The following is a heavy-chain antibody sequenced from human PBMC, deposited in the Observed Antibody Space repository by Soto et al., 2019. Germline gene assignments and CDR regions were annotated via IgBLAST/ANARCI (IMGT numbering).Heavy chain of an antibody. D-gene: IGHD6-19*01. CDR1: GYTFTSYG. J-gene: IGHJ4*02. Sequence: GASVKVSCKSSGYTFTSYGISCVRQAPGQGLEWMGWISAYNGNTNYAQKLQGRVTISVDTSKNQFSLKLSSVTAADTAVYYCARGSSSGWFQFDYWGQGSLVTVSS. CDR2: ISAYNGNT. V-gene: IGHV1-18*01. CDR3: ARGSSSGWFQFDY.